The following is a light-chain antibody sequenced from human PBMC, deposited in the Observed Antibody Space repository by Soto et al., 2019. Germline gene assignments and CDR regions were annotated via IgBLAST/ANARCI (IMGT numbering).Light chain of an antibody. J-gene: IGKJ4*01. V-gene: IGKV1-39*01. CDR1: QSISSY. CDR3: QQSSSTVLT. CDR2: AAS. Sequence: DIQMTQSPSSLSASVGDRDTITCRASQSISSYLNWYQQKPGKAPKLLIYAASSLQGGVPSRFSGSGSGTDFTLTISSLQREDCAIYYCQQSSSTVLTFGGGTKVEIK.